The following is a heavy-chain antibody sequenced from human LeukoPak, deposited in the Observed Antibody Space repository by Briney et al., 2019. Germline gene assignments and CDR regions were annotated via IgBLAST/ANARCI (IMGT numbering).Heavy chain of an antibody. V-gene: IGHV4-30-2*01. CDR2: IYHSGST. D-gene: IGHD6-13*01. J-gene: IGHJ4*02. CDR3: ARLRYSSSWYYFDY. CDR1: GGSISSGGYY. Sequence: SETLSLTCTVSGGSISSGGYYWSWIRQPPGKGLEWIGYIYHSGSTYYNPSLKSRVTISVDTSKNQFSLKLSSVTAADTAVYYCARLRYSSSWYYFDYWGQGTLVTVSS.